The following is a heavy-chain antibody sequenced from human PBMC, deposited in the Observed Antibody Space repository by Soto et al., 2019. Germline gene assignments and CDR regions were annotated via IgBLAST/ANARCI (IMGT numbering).Heavy chain of an antibody. Sequence: QLQLQESGSGLVKPSQTLSLTCAVSGGSISSGGYSWSWIRQPPGKGLEWIGYIYHSGSTYYNPSFNSRVTKSVDRSKNQLSLKLSAVTAADTAVYYCARAPRVQGRDYFDYWGQGTLVTVSS. CDR3: ARAPRVQGRDYFDY. D-gene: IGHD1-1*01. CDR1: GGSISSGGYS. V-gene: IGHV4-30-2*01. J-gene: IGHJ4*02. CDR2: IYHSGST.